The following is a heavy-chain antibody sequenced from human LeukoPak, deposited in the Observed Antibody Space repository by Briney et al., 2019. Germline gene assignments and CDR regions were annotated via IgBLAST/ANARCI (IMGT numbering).Heavy chain of an antibody. D-gene: IGHD6-13*01. CDR3: ARISSSSFFDF. J-gene: IGHJ4*02. V-gene: IGHV3-23*01. Sequence: PGGSLRLSCAASGFTFSDYAMSWVRQAPGKGLEWVSTISGSGGTTYYADSVKGRFTISRDNSKNTLYLQMDTLRADDTAVYYCARISSSSFFDFWGQGTLVTVSS. CDR1: GFTFSDYA. CDR2: ISGSGGTT.